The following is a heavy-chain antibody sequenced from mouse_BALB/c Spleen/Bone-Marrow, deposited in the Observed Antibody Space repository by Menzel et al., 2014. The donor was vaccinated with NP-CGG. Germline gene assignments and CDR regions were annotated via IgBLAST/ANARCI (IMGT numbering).Heavy chain of an antibody. V-gene: IGHV1S137*01. CDR1: GYQFPDKA. CDR3: ARSGKVRNAMDY. D-gene: IGHD2-14*01. Sequence: QVQLQQSGAKLVRPGVSVKISCKGSGYQFPDKAINWGRGSKAKSLGWIGFIRGNNGDAFYNQKFKGKATMTVDKSSSTAYMELARLTSEDSAIYYCARSGKVRNAMDYWGQGTSVTVSS. CDR2: IRGNNGDA. J-gene: IGHJ4*01.